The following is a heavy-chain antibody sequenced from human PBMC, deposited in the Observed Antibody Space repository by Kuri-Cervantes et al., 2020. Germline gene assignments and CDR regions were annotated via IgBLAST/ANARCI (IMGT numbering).Heavy chain of an antibody. CDR1: GGSFSGYY. Sequence: SETLSLTCAVYGGSFSGYYWSWIRQPPGKGLEWIGEINHSGSTNYNPSLKSRVTISVDTSKNQFSLKLSSVTAADTAVYYCARGVYTSGSYSAFDIWGQGTMVTVSS. CDR3: ARGVYTSGSYSAFDI. J-gene: IGHJ3*02. CDR2: INHSGST. D-gene: IGHD1-26*01. V-gene: IGHV4-34*01.